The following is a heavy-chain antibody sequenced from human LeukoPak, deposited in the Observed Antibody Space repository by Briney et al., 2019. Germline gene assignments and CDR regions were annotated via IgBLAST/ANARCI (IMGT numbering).Heavy chain of an antibody. CDR2: INHSGST. D-gene: IGHD3-3*01. J-gene: IGHJ3*02. Sequence: PSETLSLTCAVYGGSFSGYYWSWIRQPPGKGLEWIGEINHSGSTNYNPSLKSRVTISVDTSKNQFSLKPSSVTAADTAVYYCAISTTFFFDSAFDIWGQGTMVTVSS. V-gene: IGHV4-34*01. CDR1: GGSFSGYY. CDR3: AISTTFFFDSAFDI.